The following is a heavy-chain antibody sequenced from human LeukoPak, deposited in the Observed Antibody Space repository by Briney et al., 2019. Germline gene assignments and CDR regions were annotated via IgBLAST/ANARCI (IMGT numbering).Heavy chain of an antibody. CDR1: GYTFTGYY. V-gene: IGHV1-2*06. J-gene: IGHJ4*02. D-gene: IGHD6-13*01. CDR2: INPNSGGT. CDR3: ARGVSSWYSHEKTTFDY. Sequence: GASVNVSRKASGYTFTGYYMHWVRQAPGQGLEWMGRINPNSGGTNYAQKFQGRVTMTRDTSISTAYMELSRLRSDDTAVYYCARGVSSWYSHEKTTFDYWGQGTLVTVSS.